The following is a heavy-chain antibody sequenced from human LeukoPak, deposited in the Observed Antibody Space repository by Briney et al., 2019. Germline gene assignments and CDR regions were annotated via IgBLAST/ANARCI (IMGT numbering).Heavy chain of an antibody. CDR3: ATSVVPGYFDY. V-gene: IGHV3-53*01. J-gene: IGHJ4*02. CDR2: IYSGGST. CDR1: GFTVSSNY. Sequence: GGSLRLSCAASGFTVSSNYMSWVRQAPGKGLEWVSVIYSGGSTYYADSVKGRFTISRDNSKNTLYLQMNSLRAEGTAVYYCATSVVPGYFDYWGQGTLVTVSS. D-gene: IGHD2-2*01.